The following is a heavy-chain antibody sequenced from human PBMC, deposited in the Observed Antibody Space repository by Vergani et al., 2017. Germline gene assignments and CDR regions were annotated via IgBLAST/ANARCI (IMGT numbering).Heavy chain of an antibody. D-gene: IGHD4-17*01. V-gene: IGHV3-23*01. CDR2: ISGSGGST. CDR1: GFTFSSYA. Sequence: EVQLLESGGGLVQPGGSLRLSCAASGFTFSSYAMSWVRQAPGKGLEWVSAISGSGGSTYYADAVKGRFTISRDNAKNSLYLQMNSLRGEDTAVYYCARDNSLPSTVPWWYFDLWGRGTLVTVSS. CDR3: ARDNSLPSTVPWWYFDL. J-gene: IGHJ2*01.